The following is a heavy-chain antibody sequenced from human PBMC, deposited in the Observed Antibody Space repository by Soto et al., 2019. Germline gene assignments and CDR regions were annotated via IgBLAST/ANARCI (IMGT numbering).Heavy chain of an antibody. CDR1: AYSISSSNW. CDR3: ARREIQGPIDY. Sequence: QVQLQESGPGLVKPSDTLSLTCAVSAYSISSSNWWGWIRQPPGKGLEWIGYIYYSGTTYYNPSLKSRVTMSVDTSKYQFSLKLTSVTAVDTAVYYCARREIQGPIDYWGQGTLVTVSS. D-gene: IGHD1-26*01. V-gene: IGHV4-28*01. J-gene: IGHJ4*02. CDR2: IYYSGTT.